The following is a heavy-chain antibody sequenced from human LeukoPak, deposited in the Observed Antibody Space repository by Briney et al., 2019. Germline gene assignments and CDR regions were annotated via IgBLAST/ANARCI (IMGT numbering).Heavy chain of an antibody. D-gene: IGHD3-16*01. V-gene: IGHV1-2*02. CDR1: GGTFSSYA. CDR2: INPNSGDT. J-gene: IGHJ5*02. Sequence: ASVKVSCKASGGTFSSYAISWVRQAPGQGLEWMGWINPNSGDTNYAQKFQGRVTMTRDTSISTAYMELTSLRSDDTAVYYCARDEYVLTSFDPWGQGTLVTVSS. CDR3: ARDEYVLTSFDP.